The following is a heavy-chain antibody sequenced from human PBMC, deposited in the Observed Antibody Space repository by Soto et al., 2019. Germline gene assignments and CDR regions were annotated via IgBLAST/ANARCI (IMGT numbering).Heavy chain of an antibody. Sequence: EVQLVESGGGLVQPGGSLRLSCAASGFTFSSYSMNWVRQAPGKGLEWVSYISSSSSTIYYADSVKGRFTISRDNAKNSLYLQMNSLRAEDTAVYYCARNPRYCSSTSCRPSELDYWGQGTLVTVSS. CDR2: ISSSSSTI. J-gene: IGHJ4*02. D-gene: IGHD2-2*01. CDR3: ARNPRYCSSTSCRPSELDY. V-gene: IGHV3-48*01. CDR1: GFTFSSYS.